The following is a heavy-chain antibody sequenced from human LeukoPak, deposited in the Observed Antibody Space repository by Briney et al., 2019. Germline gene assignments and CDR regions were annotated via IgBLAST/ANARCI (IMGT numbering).Heavy chain of an antibody. V-gene: IGHV3-73*01. CDR1: GFTFSGSV. CDR2: ISSKANNYAT. Sequence: PGGSLRLSCAASGFTFSGSVMHWVRQASGKGLEWVGRISSKANNYATANVASVKGRFTISRDDSKNTAFLQMNSLKTEDTAVYYCAKDAGYCSGGSCYPPDYWGQGTLVTVSS. J-gene: IGHJ4*02. CDR3: AKDAGYCSGGSCYPPDY. D-gene: IGHD2-15*01.